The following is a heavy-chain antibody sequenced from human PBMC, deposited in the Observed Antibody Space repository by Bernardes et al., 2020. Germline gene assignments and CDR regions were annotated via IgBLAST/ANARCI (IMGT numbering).Heavy chain of an antibody. V-gene: IGHV4-34*01. CDR2: INHSGST. Sequence: SETLSLTCAVYGGSFSGSYWSWIRQHPGKGLEWIGEINHSGSTNYNPSLKSRVTISVDTSKNQFSLKLSSVTAADTAVYYCARGGKYGDAFDIWGQGTMVTVSS. CDR1: GGSFSGSY. D-gene: IGHD4-17*01. J-gene: IGHJ3*02. CDR3: ARGGKYGDAFDI.